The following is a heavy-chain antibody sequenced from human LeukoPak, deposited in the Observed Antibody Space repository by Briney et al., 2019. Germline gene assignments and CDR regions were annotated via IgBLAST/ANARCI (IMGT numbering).Heavy chain of an antibody. V-gene: IGHV1-2*02. Sequence: GASVKVSCKASGYTFTGYYMHWVRQAPGQGLEWMGWINPNSGGTNYAQKFQGRVTMTRDTSISTAYMELSRLRSDDTAVYYCARGRATAMAPYYYYYYYMDVWGKGTTVTVSS. CDR2: INPNSGGT. J-gene: IGHJ6*03. CDR1: GYTFTGYY. CDR3: ARGRATAMAPYYYYYYYMDV. D-gene: IGHD5-18*01.